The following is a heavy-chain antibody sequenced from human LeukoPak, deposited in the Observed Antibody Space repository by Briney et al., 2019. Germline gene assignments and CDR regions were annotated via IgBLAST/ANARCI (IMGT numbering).Heavy chain of an antibody. Sequence: SQTLSLTFAISGDSVSSNSVAWYWIRQSPSRGLEWLGRTYYRSKWYNDYAESVKSRITINPDTSKNQFSLQLNSVTPEDTAVYYCARDSGWRLDYWGQGTLVTVSS. J-gene: IGHJ4*02. D-gene: IGHD6-19*01. V-gene: IGHV6-1*01. CDR2: TYYRSKWYN. CDR1: GDSVSSNSVA. CDR3: ARDSGWRLDY.